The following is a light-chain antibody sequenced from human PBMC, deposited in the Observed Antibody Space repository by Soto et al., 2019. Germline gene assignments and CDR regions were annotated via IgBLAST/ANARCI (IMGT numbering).Light chain of an antibody. Sequence: EVVMTQSPATLSVSPGERATLSCRASQCVSSDLVWYQQRPGQAPRLLISGASTRATGIPARFSGSGSGTEFTLTISSLQSEDFAVYYCQQYNNWPLSFGGGTKVEIK. CDR3: QQYNNWPLS. J-gene: IGKJ4*01. CDR1: QCVSSD. CDR2: GAS. V-gene: IGKV3-15*01.